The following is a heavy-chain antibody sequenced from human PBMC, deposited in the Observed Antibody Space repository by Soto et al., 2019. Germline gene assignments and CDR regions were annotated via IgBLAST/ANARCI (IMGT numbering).Heavy chain of an antibody. J-gene: IGHJ1*01. CDR2: ISYDGSNK. CDR1: GFTFSSYA. CDR3: ARDAIAVAGSSGFQH. V-gene: IGHV3-30-3*01. D-gene: IGHD6-19*01. Sequence: GGSLRLSCAASGFTFSSYAMHWVRQAPGKGLEWVAVISYDGSNKYYADSVKGRFTISRDNSKNTLYLQMNSLRAEDTAVYYWARDAIAVAGSSGFQHWGQGTLVTVSS.